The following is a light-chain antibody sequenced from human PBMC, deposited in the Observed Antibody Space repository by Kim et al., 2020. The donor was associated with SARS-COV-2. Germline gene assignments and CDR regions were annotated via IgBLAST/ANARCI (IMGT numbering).Light chain of an antibody. V-gene: IGKV1-5*03. CDR2: MAS. J-gene: IGKJ4*01. CDR1: ENINKW. CDR3: QQDNAFPLT. Sequence: ASVRDRVTIPCRASENINKWLVWYQQKPGKAPKVLSYMASSLESGVPSRFSGSGSGTEFSLTISSLQPDDFATYYCQQDNAFPLTFGGGTKVDIK.